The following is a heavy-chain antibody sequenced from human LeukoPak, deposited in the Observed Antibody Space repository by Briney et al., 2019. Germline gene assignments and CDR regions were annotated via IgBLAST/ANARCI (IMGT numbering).Heavy chain of an antibody. CDR2: IYHSGIT. J-gene: IGHJ3*02. D-gene: IGHD3-10*01. CDR1: GYSIRSGFY. CDR3: AKSNGYGLVDI. V-gene: IGHV4-38-2*02. Sequence: SETLSLTCTVSGYSIRSGFYWGWIRQPPGKGLEWIGNIYHSGITYSTPSLKSRVTISVDTSKNQFYLKLNSVTAADTAVYYCAKSNGYGLVDIWGQGTMVTVSS.